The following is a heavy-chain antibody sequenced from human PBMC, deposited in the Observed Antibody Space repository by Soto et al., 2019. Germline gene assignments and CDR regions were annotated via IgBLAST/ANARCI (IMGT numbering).Heavy chain of an antibody. J-gene: IGHJ4*02. V-gene: IGHV3-15*01. CDR2: IKRKIDGGTT. CDR3: TTDSHSYSSGWYYFDY. D-gene: IGHD6-19*01. Sequence: GGSLRLSCAASGFTFSNAWMSWVGQAQGKGLEWVGRIKRKIDGGTTDYAAPVKGRFTISRDDSKNTLYLQMNSLKTEDTAVYYCTTDSHSYSSGWYYFDYWGQGTLVTVSS. CDR1: GFTFSNAW.